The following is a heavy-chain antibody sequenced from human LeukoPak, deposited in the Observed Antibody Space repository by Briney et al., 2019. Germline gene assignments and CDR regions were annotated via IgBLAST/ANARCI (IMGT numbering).Heavy chain of an antibody. CDR1: TFTFSDYG. J-gene: IGHJ3*02. CDR2: IRNDGAKT. D-gene: IGHD3-22*01. Sequence: GGSLRLSCVGSTFTFSDYGMHWVRQAPGKGLEWVAFIRNDGAKTYYADSAKGRFTISRDNSKNTLYLQMNSLRAEDTAVYYCALYYYDSSGIYDAFDIWGQGTMVTVSS. CDR3: ALYYYDSSGIYDAFDI. V-gene: IGHV3-30*02.